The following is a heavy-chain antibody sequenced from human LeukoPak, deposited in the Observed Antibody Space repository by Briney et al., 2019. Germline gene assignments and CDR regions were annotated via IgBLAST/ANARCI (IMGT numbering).Heavy chain of an antibody. CDR1: GFTFSPYW. J-gene: IGHJ4*02. CDR2: ISSTSSTI. V-gene: IGHV3-48*01. CDR3: AREMTGYSSSAIDY. Sequence: GGSLRLSCAGSGFTFSPYWMTWVRQAPGKGLEWISYISSTSSTIYYGDSVKGRFTISRDNAKNSLYLQMNSLRAEDTAVYYCAREMTGYSSSAIDYWGQGTLVTVSS. D-gene: IGHD6-13*01.